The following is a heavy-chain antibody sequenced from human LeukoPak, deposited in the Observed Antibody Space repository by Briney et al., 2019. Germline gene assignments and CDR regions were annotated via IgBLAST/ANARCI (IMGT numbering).Heavy chain of an antibody. Sequence: GGSLRLSCAASGLIFGNYPMSWVRHTPGKGLEWVSGISAGGDTTYIADSVKGRFTISRDNSKNTLYLQMNNLRVEDTAVYYGAKDRGYWGQGALVTVSS. CDR3: AKDRGY. J-gene: IGHJ4*02. CDR1: GLIFGNYP. V-gene: IGHV3-23*01. CDR2: ISAGGDTT.